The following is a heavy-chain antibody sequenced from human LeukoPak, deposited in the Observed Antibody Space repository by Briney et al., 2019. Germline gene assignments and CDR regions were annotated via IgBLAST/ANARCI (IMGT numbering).Heavy chain of an antibody. V-gene: IGHV4-59*01. CDR3: ARVYYYDSSGYYYEGFWYFDL. Sequence: PSETLSLTCTVSGGSISSYYWSWLRQPPGKGLEWIGYIYYSGSTNYNSSLTSRVTISVDTSKNQFSLKLSSVTAADTAVYYCARVYYYDSSGYYYEGFWYFDLWGRGTLVTVSS. CDR2: IYYSGST. D-gene: IGHD3-22*01. CDR1: GGSISSYY. J-gene: IGHJ2*01.